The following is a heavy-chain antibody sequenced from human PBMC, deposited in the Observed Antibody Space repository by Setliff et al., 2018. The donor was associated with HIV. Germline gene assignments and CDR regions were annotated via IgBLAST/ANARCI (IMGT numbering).Heavy chain of an antibody. D-gene: IGHD5-18*01. Sequence: KTSETLSLTCTVSGGSISTSRYYWGWIRQPPGKGLEWIGYIDNSGSTNYNPSLKSRVTISVDTSKNQISLKLSSVTAADTAMYYCARRGYSYVERVYYYYMDVWGKGTTVTVSS. CDR2: IDNSGST. CDR1: GGSISTSRYY. V-gene: IGHV4-61*05. CDR3: ARRGYSYVERVYYYYMDV. J-gene: IGHJ6*03.